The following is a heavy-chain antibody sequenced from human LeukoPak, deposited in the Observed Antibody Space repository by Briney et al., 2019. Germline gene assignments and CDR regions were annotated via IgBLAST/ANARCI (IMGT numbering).Heavy chain of an antibody. D-gene: IGHD6-19*01. V-gene: IGHV4-4*07. CDR1: GGSISSYY. CDR3: AGRAQTTGWSFDY. Sequence: SETLSLSCIVSGGSISSYYWSWIRQPAGKGLEWIGQIHTSGSTNYNPSLKSRVAMSVDTSKNQFSLELSSVTAADTAVYYCAGRAQTTGWSFDYWGQGALVTVSS. J-gene: IGHJ4*02. CDR2: IHTSGST.